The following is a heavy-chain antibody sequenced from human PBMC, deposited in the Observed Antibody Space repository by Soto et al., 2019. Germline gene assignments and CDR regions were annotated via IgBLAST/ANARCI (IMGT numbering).Heavy chain of an antibody. Sequence: GALRLSCAASGFTFDDYTMHWVRQAPGKGLEWVSLISWDGGSTYYADSVKGRFTISRDNSKNSLYLQMNSLRTEDTALYYCAKDISGRGSSSWFYYYYGMDVWGQGTTVTVSS. V-gene: IGHV3-43*01. CDR1: GFTFDDYT. CDR3: AKDISGRGSSSWFYYYYGMDV. D-gene: IGHD6-13*01. CDR2: ISWDGGST. J-gene: IGHJ6*02.